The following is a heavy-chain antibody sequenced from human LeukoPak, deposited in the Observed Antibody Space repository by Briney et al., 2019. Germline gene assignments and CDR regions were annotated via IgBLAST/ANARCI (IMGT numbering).Heavy chain of an antibody. J-gene: IGHJ6*02. CDR2: IIPIFGTA. CDR3: ARAEVNRRHYYYGMDV. CDR1: GGTFSSYA. V-gene: IGHV1-69*13. Sequence: ASVTVSFTASGGTFSSYAISWVRQAPGQGLEWMGGIIPIFGTANYAQKFQGRVTITADESTSTAYMELSSLRSEDTAVYYCARAEVNRRHYYYGMDVWGQGTTVTVSS. D-gene: IGHD3-16*02.